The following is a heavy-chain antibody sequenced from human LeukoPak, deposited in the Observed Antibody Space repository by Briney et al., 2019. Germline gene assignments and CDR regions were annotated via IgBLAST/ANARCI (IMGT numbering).Heavy chain of an antibody. CDR2: IGSSGTTI. CDR1: GFTFSDHY. CDR3: AKANWNYGGWYFDY. Sequence: GGSLRLSCAASGFTFSDHYMTWVRQAPGKGLEWVSYIGSSGTTIYYGESVKGRFTISRDNAKNTLYLQMNSLRAEDTAVYYCAKANWNYGGWYFDYWGQGTPVTVSS. J-gene: IGHJ4*02. D-gene: IGHD1-7*01. V-gene: IGHV3-11*04.